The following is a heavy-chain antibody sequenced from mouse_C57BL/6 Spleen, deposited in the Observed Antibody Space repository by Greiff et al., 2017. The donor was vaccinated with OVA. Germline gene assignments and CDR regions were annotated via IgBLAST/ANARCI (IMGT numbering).Heavy chain of an antibody. CDR2: INPGSGGT. Sequence: VQLQQSGAELVRPGTSVKVSCKASGYAFTNYLIEWVKQRPGQGLEWIGVINPGSGGTNYNEKFKGKATLTADKSSSTAYMQLSSLTSEDSAVYFCARSPSTGTSWYFDVWGTGTTVTVSS. V-gene: IGHV1-54*01. CDR3: ARSPSTGTSWYFDV. CDR1: GYAFTNYL. J-gene: IGHJ1*03. D-gene: IGHD4-1*02.